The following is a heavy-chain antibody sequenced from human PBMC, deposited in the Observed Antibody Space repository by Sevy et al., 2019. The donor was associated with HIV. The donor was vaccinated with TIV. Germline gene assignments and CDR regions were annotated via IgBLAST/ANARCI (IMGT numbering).Heavy chain of an antibody. CDR3: ARGSATGYYFDY. J-gene: IGHJ4*02. CDR2: IYYSGTT. Sequence: SETLSLTCTVSGGSISSYYWSWIRQPPGKGLEWIGYIYYSGTTNYNPALRSRVTISLDTSKNQFSLNLSSVTAADTAVYYCARGSATGYYFDYWGQGTLVTVSS. CDR1: GGSISSYY. V-gene: IGHV4-59*01. D-gene: IGHD6-13*01.